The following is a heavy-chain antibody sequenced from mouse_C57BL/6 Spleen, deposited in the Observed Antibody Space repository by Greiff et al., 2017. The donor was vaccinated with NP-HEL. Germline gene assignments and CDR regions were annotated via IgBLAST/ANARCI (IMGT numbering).Heavy chain of an antibody. V-gene: IGHV5-12*01. CDR1: GFTFSDYY. Sequence: EVNLVESGGGLVQPGGSLKLSCAASGFTFSDYYMYWVRQTPEKRLEWVAYISNGGGSTYYPDTVKGRFTISRDNAKNTLYLQMSRLKSEDTAMYYCARPRSYVRWYFDVWGTGTTVTVSS. CDR2: ISNGGGST. D-gene: IGHD1-1*01. J-gene: IGHJ1*03. CDR3: ARPRSYVRWYFDV.